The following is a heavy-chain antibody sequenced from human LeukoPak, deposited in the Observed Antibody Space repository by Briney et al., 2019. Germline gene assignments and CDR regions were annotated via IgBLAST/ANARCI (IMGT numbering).Heavy chain of an antibody. CDR1: GGSISIYY. J-gene: IGHJ5*02. CDR3: ASVLGYSYDRNWFDP. D-gene: IGHD5-18*01. V-gene: IGHV4-4*07. Sequence: KPSETLSLTCTVSGGSISIYYWSWIRHPPGKGLEWIERIYTSGRTTYNPSLKRRVTMSVDTSKNQFPLKLSSVTAADTAVYYCASVLGYSYDRNWFDPWGQGTLVTVSS. CDR2: IYTSGRT.